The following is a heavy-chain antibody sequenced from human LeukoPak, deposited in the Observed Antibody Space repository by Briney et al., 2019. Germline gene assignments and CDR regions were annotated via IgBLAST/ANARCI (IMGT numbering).Heavy chain of an antibody. CDR3: ARGEDYYDSSGYPNLWYFDY. J-gene: IGHJ4*02. D-gene: IGHD3-22*01. CDR1: GGTFSSYA. V-gene: IGHV1-69*13. CDR2: IIPIFGTA. Sequence: SVKVSCKASGGTFSSYAISWVRQAPGQGLEWKGGIIPIFGTANYAQKFQGRVTITADESTSTAYMELSSLRSEDTAVYYCARGEDYYDSSGYPNLWYFDYWGQGTLVTVSS.